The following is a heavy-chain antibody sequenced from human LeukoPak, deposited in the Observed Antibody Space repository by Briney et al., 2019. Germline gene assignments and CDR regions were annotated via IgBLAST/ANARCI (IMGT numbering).Heavy chain of an antibody. Sequence: GGSLRLSCAASGFTFSSYAMHWVRQAPGKGLEWVAVISYDGSNKYYADSMRGRFTISRDNSKNTLYLQMNSLRAEDTAVYYCARDYSGYDYWGQGTLVTVSS. V-gene: IGHV3-30-3*01. CDR3: ARDYSGYDY. CDR2: ISYDGSNK. D-gene: IGHD5-12*01. CDR1: GFTFSSYA. J-gene: IGHJ4*02.